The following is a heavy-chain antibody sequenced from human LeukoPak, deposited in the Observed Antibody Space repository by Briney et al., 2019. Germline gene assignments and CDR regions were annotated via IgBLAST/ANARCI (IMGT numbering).Heavy chain of an antibody. V-gene: IGHV3-48*03. CDR1: RLTLRSHE. Sequence: GGSLTLPCTASRLTLRSHEMSWLRQAPGKALEWLSYICSSDSPIYYADSLKGRYTIPRHNAKNSLYLQVNSQRAEDRAVYYCAIGIAAGCDYWGQGTLVTVSS. D-gene: IGHD6-13*01. CDR2: ICSSDSPI. CDR3: AIGIAAGCDY. J-gene: IGHJ4*02.